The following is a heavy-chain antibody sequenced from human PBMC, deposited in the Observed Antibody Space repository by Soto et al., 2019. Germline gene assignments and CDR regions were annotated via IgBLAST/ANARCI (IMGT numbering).Heavy chain of an antibody. CDR3: ARAPGYDSRAGRHYGMDV. D-gene: IGHD3-3*01. J-gene: IGHJ6*02. CDR2: TYYRAKWYN. Sequence: SQTLSLTCAISGDSVSSNSAAWNWIRQSPSRGLEWLGRTYYRAKWYNDYAVSVKSRITINPDTSKNQFSLQLNSVTPEDTAVYYCARAPGYDSRAGRHYGMDVWGQGTTVTVSS. V-gene: IGHV6-1*01. CDR1: GDSVSSNSAA.